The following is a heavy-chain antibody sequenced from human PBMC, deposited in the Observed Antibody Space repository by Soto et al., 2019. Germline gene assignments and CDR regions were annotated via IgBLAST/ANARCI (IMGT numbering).Heavy chain of an antibody. J-gene: IGHJ4*02. CDR3: ARDNNDFWSLYPLAFDY. Sequence: SETLSLTCSVSGGSLSKYYWSWIRQPAGKGLEWIGRISTSGHVVSKVSLRSRLTMSVDMSNNHFSLKLTSATAADTAVYYCARDNNDFWSLYPLAFDYWGQGALVTVSS. CDR1: GGSLSKYY. D-gene: IGHD3-3*01. CDR2: ISTSGHV. V-gene: IGHV4-4*07.